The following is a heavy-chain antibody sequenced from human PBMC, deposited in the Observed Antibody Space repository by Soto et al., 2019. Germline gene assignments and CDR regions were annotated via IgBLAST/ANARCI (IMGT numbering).Heavy chain of an antibody. CDR2: INHSGST. CDR1: GGSFSGHY. CDR3: ARGRRGTMVRGVMTRLHGYFDY. D-gene: IGHD3-10*01. V-gene: IGHV4-34*01. Sequence: SETLSLTCDVYGGSFSGHYWSWIRQSPGKGLEWIGEINHSGSTNYNPSLKSRVTISVDTSKNQFSLKLSSVTAADTAVYYCARGRRGTMVRGVMTRLHGYFDYWGQGTLVTVSS. J-gene: IGHJ4*02.